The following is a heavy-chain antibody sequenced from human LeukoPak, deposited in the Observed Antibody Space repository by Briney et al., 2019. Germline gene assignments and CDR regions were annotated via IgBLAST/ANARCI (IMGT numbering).Heavy chain of an antibody. CDR1: GDSVSSNSAA. D-gene: IGHD4-17*01. Sequence: SQTLSLTCAISGDSVSSNSAAWNWIRQSPSRGLEWLGRTYYRSKWYNDYAVSVKSRITINPDTSKNQFSLQLNSVTPEDTAVYYCARVRGQHDYGDYRGGGSGAFDIWGQGTTVTVSS. CDR2: TYYRSKWYN. CDR3: ARVRGQHDYGDYRGGGSGAFDI. J-gene: IGHJ3*02. V-gene: IGHV6-1*01.